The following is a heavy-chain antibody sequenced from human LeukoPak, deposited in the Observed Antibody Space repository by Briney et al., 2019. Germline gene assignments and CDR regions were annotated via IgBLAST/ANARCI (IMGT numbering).Heavy chain of an antibody. D-gene: IGHD2/OR15-2a*01. CDR2: IYYSGST. CDR1: GGSISTSSYY. CDR3: AREGTTSRAFDI. V-gene: IGHV4-39*02. Sequence: SETLSLTCSVSGGSISTSSYYWGWIRQPPGKGLEWIGSIYYSGSTYYNPSLKSRVTISVDTSKNQFSLKLSSVTAADTAVYYCAREGTTSRAFDIWGQGTVVTVSS. J-gene: IGHJ3*02.